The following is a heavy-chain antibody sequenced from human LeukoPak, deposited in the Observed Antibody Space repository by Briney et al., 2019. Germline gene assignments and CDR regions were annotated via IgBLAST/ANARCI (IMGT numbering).Heavy chain of an antibody. V-gene: IGHV3-7*02. J-gene: IGHJ4*02. CDR2: IKPDGTEQ. CDR3: ARGIGTPWDTNHPNFDY. Sequence: PGRSLRLSCVASAFTFSTYWMSWGRQAPGKGLEWGAMIKPDGTEQYYVDSVKGLFTISRDNAKNTMYLQMNSLRGEDTAVYYCARGIGTPWDTNHPNFDYWGPGTLVTVSS. D-gene: IGHD1-1*01. CDR1: AFTFSTYW.